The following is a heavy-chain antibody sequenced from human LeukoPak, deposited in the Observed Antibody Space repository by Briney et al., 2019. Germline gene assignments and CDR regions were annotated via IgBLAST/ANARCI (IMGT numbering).Heavy chain of an antibody. D-gene: IGHD1-26*01. V-gene: IGHV3-30*02. J-gene: IGHJ4*02. CDR2: IRYDGSDK. Sequence: PGGSLKLSCAASGFTFSSYGMHWVRQAPGKGLEWVGFIRYDGSDKYYADSVKGRFTISRVNPKNTLYLQVNSLRAEDTAVYYCAKDSWEVGATSEIDYWGQGTLVTVSS. CDR3: AKDSWEVGATSEIDY. CDR1: GFTFSSYG.